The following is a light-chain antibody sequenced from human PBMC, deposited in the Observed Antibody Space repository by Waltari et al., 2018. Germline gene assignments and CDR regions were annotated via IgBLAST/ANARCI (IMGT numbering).Light chain of an antibody. Sequence: QSVLTQPPSVSGAPGQRVPISCTGRSPNIGGGFDVLAYQPLPGAPPQPPLYANNQRPSGVPARFSGSKSDTSASLAISGLQSEDEALYYCATWDDGLSGVVFGGGTKVTVL. CDR3: ATWDDGLSGVV. CDR2: ANN. CDR1: SPNIGGGFD. J-gene: IGLJ3*02. V-gene: IGLV1-40*01.